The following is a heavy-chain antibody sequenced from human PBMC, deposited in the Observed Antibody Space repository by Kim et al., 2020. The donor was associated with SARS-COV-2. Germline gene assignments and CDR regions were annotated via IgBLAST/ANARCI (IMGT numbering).Heavy chain of an antibody. CDR3: AKDLKHSGWSD. CDR1: GFTFSSYG. D-gene: IGHD6-19*01. Sequence: GGSLRLSCAASGFTFSSYGMHWVRQAPGKGLEWVAVISYDGSNKYYADSVKGRFTISRDNSKNTLYLQMNSLRAEDTAVYYCAKDLKHSGWSDWGQGTLV. V-gene: IGHV3-30*18. CDR2: ISYDGSNK. J-gene: IGHJ4*02.